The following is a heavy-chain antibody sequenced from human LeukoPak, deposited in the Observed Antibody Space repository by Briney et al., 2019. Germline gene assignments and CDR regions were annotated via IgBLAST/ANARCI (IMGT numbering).Heavy chain of an antibody. Sequence: NPSETLSLTCTVSGFSISSGHYWGWVRQPPGAGLERIGSVYQSGTTYYNPSLKSRVTTSVDMSKNQFSLRLRPVTAADTAVYYCARIFIRNGYSSYFDCWGQGTLVTVSS. CDR2: VYQSGTT. D-gene: IGHD5-18*01. CDR3: ARIFIRNGYSSYFDC. J-gene: IGHJ4*02. V-gene: IGHV4-38-2*02. CDR1: GFSISSGHY.